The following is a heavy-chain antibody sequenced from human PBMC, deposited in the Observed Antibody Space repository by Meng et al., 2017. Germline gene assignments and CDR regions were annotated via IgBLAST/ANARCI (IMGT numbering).Heavy chain of an antibody. CDR2: ISSSSSYI. D-gene: IGHD6-19*01. V-gene: IGHV3-11*06. J-gene: IGHJ4*02. Sequence: QVQFVVSGGGLVKPGGSLRLSVAASGFTFSDYYMSWIRQAPGKGLEWVSSISSSSSYIYYADSVKGRFTISRDNAKNSLYLQMNSLRAEDTAVYYCARESHSSGWTYWGQGTLVTVSS. CDR3: ARESHSSGWTY. CDR1: GFTFSDYY.